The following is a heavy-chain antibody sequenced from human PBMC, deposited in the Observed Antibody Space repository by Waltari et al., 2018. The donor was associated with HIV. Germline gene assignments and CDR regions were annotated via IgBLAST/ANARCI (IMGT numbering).Heavy chain of an antibody. D-gene: IGHD4-4*01. CDR1: GFTVSANY. Sequence: EVQVVESGGGLVQPGGSLRLSCAASGFTVSANYISWLRQAPGKGLEWVSVIYGGGRTFYGGAVKGRFTISRDNSKNNLYLQMNSLRPEDTAVYFCARARRGNSKGGGYYYIMDVWGQGTTVTVSS. CDR3: ARARRGNSKGGGYYYIMDV. J-gene: IGHJ6*02. V-gene: IGHV3-66*02. CDR2: IYGGGRT.